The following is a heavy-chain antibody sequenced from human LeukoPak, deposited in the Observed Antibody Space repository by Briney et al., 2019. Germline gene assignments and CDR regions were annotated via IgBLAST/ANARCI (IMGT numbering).Heavy chain of an antibody. V-gene: IGHV3-30-3*01. D-gene: IGHD6-6*01. CDR1: GFTFSSYA. CDR2: ISYDGSNK. CDR3: AKDRVVHMDV. Sequence: GGSLRLSCAASGFTFSSYAMHWVRQAPGKGLEWVAVISYDGSNKYYADSVKGRFTISRDNSKNTLYLQMNSLRAEDTAVYYCAKDRVVHMDVWGKGTTVTVSS. J-gene: IGHJ6*03.